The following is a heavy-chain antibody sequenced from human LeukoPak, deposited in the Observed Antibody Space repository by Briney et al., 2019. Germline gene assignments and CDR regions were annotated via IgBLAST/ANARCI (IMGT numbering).Heavy chain of an antibody. D-gene: IGHD2/OR15-2a*01. CDR1: GFTLSDYY. Sequence: NPGGSLRLSCAASGFTLSDYYMTWIRQAPGKGLEWVSYMSSTGNTIYYADSVKGRFTVSRDNAKNSLFLQMDSLRAEDTAVYYCARSSDYFTYFGLWGRGSLVTVSS. CDR3: ARSSDYFTYFGL. V-gene: IGHV3-11*04. CDR2: MSSTGNTI. J-gene: IGHJ2*01.